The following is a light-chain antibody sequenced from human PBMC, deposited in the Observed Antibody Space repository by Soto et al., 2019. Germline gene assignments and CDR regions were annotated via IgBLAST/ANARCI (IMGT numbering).Light chain of an antibody. CDR2: KAS. Sequence: DIQMTQSPSTLSASVGDRVAITCRASQSISTYLAWYQQKPGKAPKLLIYKASSLESGVPSRFSGSGSGAEFTLTISSLQPDDFATYYGQQYNTYSRTFGQGTKVEIK. CDR1: QSISTY. V-gene: IGKV1-5*03. CDR3: QQYNTYSRT. J-gene: IGKJ1*01.